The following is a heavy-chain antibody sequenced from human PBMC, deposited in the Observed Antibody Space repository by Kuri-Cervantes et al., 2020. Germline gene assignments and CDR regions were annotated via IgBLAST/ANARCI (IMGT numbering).Heavy chain of an antibody. CDR1: GFTFDDYA. CDR2: ISWDGGST. D-gene: IGHD4-17*01. CDR3: AAKGITVTTYYFYY. V-gene: IGHV3-43D*04. J-gene: IGHJ4*02. Sequence: GESLKISCAASGFTFDDYAMHWVRQAPGKGLEWVSLISWDGGSTCYADSVKGRFTISRDNSKNSLYLQMNSLKAEDTAVYYCAAKGITVTTYYFYYWGQGTLVTVSS.